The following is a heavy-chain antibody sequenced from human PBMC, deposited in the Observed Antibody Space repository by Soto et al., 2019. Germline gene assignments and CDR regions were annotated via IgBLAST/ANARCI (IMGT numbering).Heavy chain of an antibody. J-gene: IGHJ5*02. V-gene: IGHV3-33*01. CDR2: IWYDGSNK. CDR1: GFTFSSYG. Sequence: SLRLSCAASGFTFSSYGMHWVRQAPGKGLEWVAVIWYDGSNKYYADSVKGRFTISRDNSKNTLYLQMNSLRAEDTAVYYCARDGASITMVRGVRIHWFDPWGQGTLVTVSS. D-gene: IGHD3-10*01. CDR3: ARDGASITMVRGVRIHWFDP.